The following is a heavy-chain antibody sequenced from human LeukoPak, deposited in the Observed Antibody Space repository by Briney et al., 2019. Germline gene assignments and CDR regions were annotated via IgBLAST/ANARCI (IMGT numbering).Heavy chain of an antibody. CDR2: ISGSGGST. D-gene: IGHD5-12*01. V-gene: IGHV3-23*01. CDR3: AKAEGFSGYDLIFDY. J-gene: IGHJ4*02. Sequence: PGGSLRLSCAASGFTFSSYAMSWVRQAPGKGLEWVSAISGSGGSTYYADSVKGRFTISRDNSKNTLYLRMNSLRAEDTAVYYCAKAEGFSGYDLIFDYWGQGTLVTVSS. CDR1: GFTFSSYA.